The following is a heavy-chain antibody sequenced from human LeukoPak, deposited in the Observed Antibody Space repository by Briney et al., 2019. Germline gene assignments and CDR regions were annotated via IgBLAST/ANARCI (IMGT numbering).Heavy chain of an antibody. D-gene: IGHD3-22*01. CDR3: AKAYYYDSSAYYSGRLLYFQH. CDR1: GFTFSSYW. CDR2: IKQDGSEK. V-gene: IGHV3-7*05. Sequence: GGSLRLSCAASGFTFSSYWMSWVRQAPGKGLEWVANIKQDGSEKYYVDSVKGRFTISRDNAKNSLYLQMNSLRAEDTAVYYCAKAYYYDSSAYYSGRLLYFQHWGQGTLVTVSS. J-gene: IGHJ1*01.